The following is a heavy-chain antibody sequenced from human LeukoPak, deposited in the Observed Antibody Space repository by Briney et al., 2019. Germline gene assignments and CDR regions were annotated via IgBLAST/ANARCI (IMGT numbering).Heavy chain of an antibody. CDR2: ISSSARTI. J-gene: IGHJ4*02. V-gene: IGHV3-48*03. D-gene: IGHD2-15*01. CDR1: GFTFSSYE. CDR3: ARDYCSGGSCYSDY. Sequence: GGSLRLSCAAAGFTFSSYEMNWVRQAPGKGLEWVSYISSSARTIYYADSVKGRFTISRDNAKNSLYLKMNSLRAEDTAVYYCARDYCSGGSCYSDYWGQGTLVTVSS.